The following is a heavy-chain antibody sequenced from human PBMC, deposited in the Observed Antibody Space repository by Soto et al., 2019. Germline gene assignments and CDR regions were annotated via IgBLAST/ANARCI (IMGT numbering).Heavy chain of an antibody. V-gene: IGHV4-61*01. CDR1: GASLRGGSYY. CDR2: ISHSGRT. D-gene: IGHD3-10*01. Sequence: SETLSLTCTVSGASLRGGSYYWSWIRQPPGKGLEWIGYISHSGRTNYDPSLKSRLTMSVDTSQNQFSLQLNSVTAADTAVYYCSYGSSFDYWGQGTLVTVSS. J-gene: IGHJ4*02. CDR3: SYGSSFDY.